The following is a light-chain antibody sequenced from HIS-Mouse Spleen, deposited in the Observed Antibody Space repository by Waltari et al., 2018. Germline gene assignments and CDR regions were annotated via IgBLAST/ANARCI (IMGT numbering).Light chain of an antibody. CDR3: SSYTSSSTLAV. CDR1: SSAVGGYNY. J-gene: IGLJ3*02. Sequence: QSALPQPASVSGSPGQSITISCPGTSSAVGGYNYVSWYQQHPGKAPKRMIYEVSNRPSGVSNRFSGSKSGNTASLTISGLQAEDEADYYCSSYTSSSTLAVFGGGTKLTVL. CDR2: EVS. V-gene: IGLV2-14*01.